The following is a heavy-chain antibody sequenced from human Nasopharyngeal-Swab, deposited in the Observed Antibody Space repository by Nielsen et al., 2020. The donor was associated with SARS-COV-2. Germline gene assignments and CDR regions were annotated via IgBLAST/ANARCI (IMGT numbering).Heavy chain of an antibody. J-gene: IGHJ6*03. CDR1: GFTFSSYA. V-gene: IGHV3-23*01. CDR2: ISGSGGST. Sequence: GESLKISCAASGFTFSSYAMSWVRQAPGKGLEWVSAISGSGGSTYYADSVKGRFTISRDNSKNTLYLQMNSLRAEDTAVYYCAKEEVSTTGTRDYYYYMDVWGKGTTVTVSS. D-gene: IGHD1-1*01. CDR3: AKEEVSTTGTRDYYYYMDV.